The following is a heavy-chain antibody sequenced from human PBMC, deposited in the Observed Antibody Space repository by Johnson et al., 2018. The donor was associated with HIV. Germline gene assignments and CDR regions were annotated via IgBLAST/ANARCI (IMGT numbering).Heavy chain of an antibody. D-gene: IGHD6-19*01. CDR2: IWFDGSNK. V-gene: IGHV3-30*02. CDR1: GFTFSSYG. CDR3: AKDRGGGWYWDVLDI. Sequence: QVQLMESGGGLVKPGGSLRLSCAASGFTFSSYGMHWVRQAPGKGLEWVAVIWFDGSNKYYADSVKVLFTISRDISKNTVYLQMNSLRAEDTVVYYCAKDRGGGWYWDVLDIWGQGTMVTGAS. J-gene: IGHJ3*02.